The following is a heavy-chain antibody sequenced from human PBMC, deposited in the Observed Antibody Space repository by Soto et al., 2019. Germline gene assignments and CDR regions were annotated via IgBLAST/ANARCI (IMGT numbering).Heavy chain of an antibody. CDR3: VRDEAHYDILTGSSLGRAFDI. CDR2: IYHTGRT. D-gene: IGHD3-9*01. J-gene: IGHJ3*02. Sequence: QVQLQESGPSLVKPSGTLSLTCVITNASISSSNWWSWVRQAPRKGLEWIGEIYHTGRTNYAPSLKSRVTMSTDKSNNRFSLRLTSLTAADTAVYYCVRDEAHYDILTGSSLGRAFDIWGQGTMVTVSS. CDR1: NASISSSNW. V-gene: IGHV4-4*02.